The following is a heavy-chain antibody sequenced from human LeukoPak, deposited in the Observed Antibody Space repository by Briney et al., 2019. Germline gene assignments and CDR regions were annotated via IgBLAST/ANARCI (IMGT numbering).Heavy chain of an antibody. J-gene: IGHJ4*02. CDR2: IYYSGST. V-gene: IGHV4-59*08. Sequence: KASETLSLTCTVSRGSINNYFWNWIRQPPGKGLEWIGYIYYSGSTNYNPSLKSRVTVSVDRSKNQFSLKLSSVTAADTAVYYCARRGPGECFDYWGQGTLVTLSS. CDR1: RGSINNYF. D-gene: IGHD3-10*01. CDR3: ARRGPGECFDY.